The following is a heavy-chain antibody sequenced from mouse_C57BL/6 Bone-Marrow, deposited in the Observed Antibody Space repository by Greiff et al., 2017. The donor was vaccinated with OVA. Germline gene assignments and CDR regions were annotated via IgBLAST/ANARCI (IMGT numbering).Heavy chain of an antibody. CDR3: ARSVLYYGNYVYGYFDV. Sequence: VQLQQSGPELVKPGASVKISCKASGYTFTDYYMNWVKQSHGKSLEWIGDINPNNGGTSYNQKFKGKATLTVDKSSSTAYMELRSLTSEDSAVYYCARSVLYYGNYVYGYFDVWGTGTTVTVSS. CDR2: INPNNGGT. J-gene: IGHJ1*03. V-gene: IGHV1-26*01. D-gene: IGHD2-1*01. CDR1: GYTFTDYY.